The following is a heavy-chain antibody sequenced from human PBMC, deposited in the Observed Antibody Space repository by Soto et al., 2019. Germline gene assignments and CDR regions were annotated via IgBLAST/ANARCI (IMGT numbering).Heavy chain of an antibody. CDR1: GYSFNTNW. V-gene: IGHV5-51*01. CDR2: IYPGDSDT. CDR3: GRHMSSGYCDF. Sequence: GESLKISCKGSGYSFNTNWIGWVRQMPGKGLEWMGIIYPGDSDTRYSTSFQGQVTISADKSINTAYLQWSSLKASDNAIYFCGRHMSSGYCDFWGQGTLVTVSS. D-gene: IGHD3-22*01. J-gene: IGHJ4*02.